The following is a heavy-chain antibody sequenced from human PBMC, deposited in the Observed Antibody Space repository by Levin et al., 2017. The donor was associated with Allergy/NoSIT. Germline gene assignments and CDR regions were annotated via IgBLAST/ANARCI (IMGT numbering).Heavy chain of an antibody. CDR2: IHDSGNT. Sequence: PSETLSLTCTVSGGSINHYYWSWIRQPPGKGLEWIGYIHDSGNTKCSSPLKSRVTISIDTSKNQFSLKLNSVTAAETAVYYCARDTYYYDNKNWSDTFDSWGQGTMVTVSS. V-gene: IGHV4-59*01. J-gene: IGHJ3*02. D-gene: IGHD3-22*01. CDR1: GGSINHYY. CDR3: ARDTYYYDNKNWSDTFDS.